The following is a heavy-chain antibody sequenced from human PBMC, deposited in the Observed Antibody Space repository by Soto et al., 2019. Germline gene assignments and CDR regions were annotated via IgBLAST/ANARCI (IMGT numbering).Heavy chain of an antibody. V-gene: IGHV4-38-2*02. J-gene: IGHJ4*01. CDR1: GYSISSGSY. D-gene: IGHD3-10*01. Sequence: SETLSLTCTVSGYSISSGSYWGWIRQPPGKGPEWIASIYHGGTTFYNPSLKSRVTVSVDKSNNQFSLKLRSVTAADTAVYYCAKAYVMVGAGSPFDYWGHGTLVTVSS. CDR3: AKAYVMVGAGSPFDY. CDR2: IYHGGTT.